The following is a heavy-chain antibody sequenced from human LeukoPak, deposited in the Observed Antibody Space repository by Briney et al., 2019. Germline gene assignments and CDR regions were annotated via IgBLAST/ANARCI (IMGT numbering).Heavy chain of an antibody. Sequence: ASVKVSCKAFVYTFTSYGISWVRQAPGQGLEWMGWISGYNGNTNYAQKLQGRVTMTTDTSTSTAYMELRSLRSDDTAVYYCARDYVHYYYMDVWGKGTTVTVSS. CDR1: VYTFTSYG. CDR3: ARDYVHYYYMDV. V-gene: IGHV1-18*01. CDR2: ISGYNGNT. J-gene: IGHJ6*03. D-gene: IGHD3-16*01.